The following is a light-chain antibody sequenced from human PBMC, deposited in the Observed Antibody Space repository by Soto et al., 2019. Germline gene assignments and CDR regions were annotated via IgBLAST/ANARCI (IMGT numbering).Light chain of an antibody. V-gene: IGLV4-60*03. CDR3: SSYAGSNNLV. CDR1: SGHSSYI. J-gene: IGLJ2*01. Sequence: QSVLAQSSSASASLGSSVKLTCTLSSGHSSYIIAWHQQQPGKAPRYLMKLEGSGSYNKGSGVPDRFSGSSSGADRYLTISNLQSEDEADYYCSSYAGSNNLVFGGGTKLTVL. CDR2: LEGSGSY.